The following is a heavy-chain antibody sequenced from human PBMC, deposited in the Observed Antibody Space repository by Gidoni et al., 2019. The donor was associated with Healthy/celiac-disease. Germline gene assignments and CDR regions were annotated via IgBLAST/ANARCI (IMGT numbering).Heavy chain of an antibody. D-gene: IGHD6-19*01. J-gene: IGHJ5*02. CDR3: ARQTVAGYNWFDP. Sequence: QLELQESGPGRVKPSESLSLTCTGAGGYISSSSYSWGWIRQPPGKGLEWIGSIYCSGSTYYNPSLKSRVTISVDTSKNQFSLKLSSVTAADTAVYYCARQTVAGYNWFDPWGQGTLVTVSS. CDR1: GGYISSSSYS. V-gene: IGHV4-39*01. CDR2: IYCSGST.